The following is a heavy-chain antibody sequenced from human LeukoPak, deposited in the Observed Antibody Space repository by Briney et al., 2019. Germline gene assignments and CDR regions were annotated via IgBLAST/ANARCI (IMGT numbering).Heavy chain of an antibody. CDR2: SGNSGFT. J-gene: IGHJ3*02. CDR1: SASFSSYY. CDR3: ARHGQQLENNAFEM. V-gene: IGHV4-59*08. D-gene: IGHD6-13*01. Sequence: SETLSLTCTVSSASFSSYYWSWIRQPPGKGLEWIGYSGNSGFTKYNASLKSRVTISIDTSQNQFSLKLTSVTAADTAVYYCARHGQQLENNAFEMWGQGTMVTVSS.